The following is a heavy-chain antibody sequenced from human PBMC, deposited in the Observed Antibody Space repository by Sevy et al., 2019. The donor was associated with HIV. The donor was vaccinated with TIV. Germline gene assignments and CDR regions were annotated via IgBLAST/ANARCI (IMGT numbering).Heavy chain of an antibody. Sequence: SETLSLTCGVSGDSINSNDYYWGWIRQPPGKGLEWIGTIYYSGSTYYNPSLKSRVTISLDTSKNQFSLKLTSVTAADTALYYCARHLPLAYYEILTPDSRPFDNWGQGTLVTVSS. D-gene: IGHD3-9*01. CDR2: IYYSGST. CDR1: GDSINSNDYY. CDR3: ARHLPLAYYEILTPDSRPFDN. V-gene: IGHV4-39*01. J-gene: IGHJ4*02.